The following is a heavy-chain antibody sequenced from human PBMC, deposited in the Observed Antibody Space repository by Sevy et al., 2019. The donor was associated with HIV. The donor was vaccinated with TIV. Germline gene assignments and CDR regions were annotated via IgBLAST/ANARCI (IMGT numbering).Heavy chain of an antibody. CDR2: ISYDGSNK. J-gene: IGHJ6*02. CDR3: AKDKVSSSSWYGMDV. D-gene: IGHD6-13*01. CDR1: GFTFSSYG. V-gene: IGHV3-30*18. Sequence: GGSLRLSCAASGFTFSSYGMHWVRHAPGKGLEWVAVISYDGSNKYYADSVKGRFTISRDNSKNTLYLQMNSLRAEDTAVYYCAKDKVSSSSWYGMDVWGQGTTVTVSS.